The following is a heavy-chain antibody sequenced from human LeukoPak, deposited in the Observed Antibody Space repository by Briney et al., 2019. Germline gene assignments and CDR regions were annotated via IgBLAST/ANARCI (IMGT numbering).Heavy chain of an antibody. CDR2: IIPIFGTA. V-gene: IGHV1-69*05. CDR3: AEPGDYGPHFDY. D-gene: IGHD4-17*01. J-gene: IGHJ4*02. Sequence: SVKVSCKASGGTFSSYAISWVRQAPGQGLEWMGGIIPIFGTANYAQKFQGRVTITTDESTSTAYMELSSLRSEDTAVYYCAEPGDYGPHFDYWGQGTLVTVSS. CDR1: GGTFSSYA.